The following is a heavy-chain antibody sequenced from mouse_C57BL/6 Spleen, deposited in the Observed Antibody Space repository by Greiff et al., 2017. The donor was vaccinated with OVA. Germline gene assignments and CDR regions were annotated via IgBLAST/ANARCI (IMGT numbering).Heavy chain of an antibody. J-gene: IGHJ1*03. D-gene: IGHD1-1*01. CDR2: IDPSDSYT. CDR1: GYTFTSYW. CDR3: ARYHYGSINWYFDV. V-gene: IGHV1-59*01. Sequence: QVQLQQPGAELVRPGTSVKLSCKASGYTFTSYWMHWVKQRPGQGLEWIGVIDPSDSYTNYNQKFKGKATLTVDTSSSTAYMQLSSLTSEDSAVYYCARYHYGSINWYFDVWGTGTTVTVSS.